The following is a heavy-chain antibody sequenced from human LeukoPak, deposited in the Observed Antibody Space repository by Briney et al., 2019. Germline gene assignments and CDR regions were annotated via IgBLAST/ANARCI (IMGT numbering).Heavy chain of an antibody. V-gene: IGHV3-21*01. D-gene: IGHD3-10*01. J-gene: IGHJ4*02. Sequence: PGGSLRLSCAASGFTFSSYGMHWVRQAPGKGLEWVSSISSSSSYIYYADSVKGRFTISRDNAKNSLYLQMNSLRAEDTAVYYCARNRVVRGVTYYFDYWGQGTLVTVSS. CDR2: ISSSSSYI. CDR1: GFTFSSYG. CDR3: ARNRVVRGVTYYFDY.